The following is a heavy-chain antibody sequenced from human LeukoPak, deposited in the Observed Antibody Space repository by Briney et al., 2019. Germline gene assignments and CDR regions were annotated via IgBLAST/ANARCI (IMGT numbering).Heavy chain of an antibody. J-gene: IGHJ4*02. D-gene: IGHD4-17*01. V-gene: IGHV3-53*01. CDR1: GFTVSSNS. CDR3: ARRAGEYSHPYDY. Sequence: PGGSLRLSCTVSGFTVSSNSMSWVRQAPGKGLEWVSFIYSGGNTNYSDSVKGRFTISRDNSKNTLYLQMNSLRAEDTAVYYCARRAGEYSHPYDYWGQGTLVTVSS. CDR2: IYSGGNT.